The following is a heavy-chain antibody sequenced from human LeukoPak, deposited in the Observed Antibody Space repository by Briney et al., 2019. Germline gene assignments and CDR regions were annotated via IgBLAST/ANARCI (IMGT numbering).Heavy chain of an antibody. V-gene: IGHV3-48*03. CDR3: ARGPFVLIAAAANDAFDI. Sequence: GGSLTLSCVVSGFTFRTYDMNWIRQAPGKGLEWVAYVSSSGSTIYYTDSVKDRFTVSRDNANNSLYLDMNSLRAEDTAVYYCARGPFVLIAAAANDAFDIWGQGTMVTVSS. J-gene: IGHJ3*02. D-gene: IGHD6-13*01. CDR1: GFTFRTYD. CDR2: VSSSGSTI.